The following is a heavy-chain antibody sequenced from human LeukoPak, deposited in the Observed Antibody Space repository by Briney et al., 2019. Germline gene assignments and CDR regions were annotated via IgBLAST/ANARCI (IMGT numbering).Heavy chain of an antibody. D-gene: IGHD3-22*01. Sequence: SETLSLTCTVSGGSISSYYWSWIRQPAGKGLEWIGRIYTSGSTNYNPSLKSRVTMSVDTSKNQCSLKLSSVTAADTAVYYCARAYYDSSGYLNWFDPWGQGTLVTVSS. CDR1: GGSISSYY. CDR2: IYTSGST. J-gene: IGHJ5*02. CDR3: ARAYYDSSGYLNWFDP. V-gene: IGHV4-4*07.